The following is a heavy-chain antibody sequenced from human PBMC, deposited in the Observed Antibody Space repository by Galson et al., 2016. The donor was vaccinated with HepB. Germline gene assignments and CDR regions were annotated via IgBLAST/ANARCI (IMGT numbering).Heavy chain of an antibody. Sequence: SVKVSCKASGGSFSTYGISWVRQAPGQGLAWMGGIIPTFRTPNYAQKLQGRVTITADESTSTVYMELSRLTSEDTAVYYCARPKQDYSLYAMDVWGQGTTITVSS. CDR2: IIPTFRTP. CDR3: ARPKQDYSLYAMDV. CDR1: GGSFSTYG. V-gene: IGHV1-69*13. J-gene: IGHJ6*02. D-gene: IGHD3-16*01.